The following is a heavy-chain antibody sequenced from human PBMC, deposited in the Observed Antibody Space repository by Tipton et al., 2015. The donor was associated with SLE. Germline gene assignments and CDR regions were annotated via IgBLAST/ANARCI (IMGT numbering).Heavy chain of an antibody. V-gene: IGHV4-39*07. D-gene: IGHD5-24*01. Sequence: TLSLTCTVSGGSISSGGYYWGWIRQPPGKGLEWIGTISHSGNTYSHTSLESRVTISVDTSQNQFSMSLSSVSAADTAVYYCARKELSTMRDYWGQGTLVTVSS. CDR3: ARKELSTMRDY. J-gene: IGHJ4*02. CDR1: GGSISSGGYY. CDR2: ISHSGNT.